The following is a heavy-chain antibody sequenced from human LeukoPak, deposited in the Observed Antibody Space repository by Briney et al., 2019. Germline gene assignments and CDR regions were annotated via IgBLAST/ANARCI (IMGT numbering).Heavy chain of an antibody. CDR1: GGTFTTCT. CDR2: IIPILGIA. CDR3: ASRGFWIGYYFDY. Sequence: GSSVKVSCKASGGTFTTCTISWVRQAPGHGLGWMGRIIPILGIANYAKKSHGRVTVTADKSTSTAYMELRRLRSEDTAVYYCASRGFWIGYYFDYWGQGAMVTVS. D-gene: IGHD3-3*01. J-gene: IGHJ4*02. V-gene: IGHV1-69*02.